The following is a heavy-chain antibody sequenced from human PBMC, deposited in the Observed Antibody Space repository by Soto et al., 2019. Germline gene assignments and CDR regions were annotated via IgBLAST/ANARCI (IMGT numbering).Heavy chain of an antibody. CDR1: GGTFSSYA. V-gene: IGHV1-69*12. Sequence: QVQLVQSGAEVKKPGSSVKVSCKASGGTFSSYAISWVRQAPGQGLEWMGGIIPIFDTADYAQKFQGRVTITAYDSTTTAYMELSSRRSEDTAVYYCAGHSSGVPGYYYGMDVWGQGTTVTVSS. CDR3: AGHSSGVPGYYYGMDV. CDR2: IIPIFDTA. D-gene: IGHD3-22*01. J-gene: IGHJ6*02.